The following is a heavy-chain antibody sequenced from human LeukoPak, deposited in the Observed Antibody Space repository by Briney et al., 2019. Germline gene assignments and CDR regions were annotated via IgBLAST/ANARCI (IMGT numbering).Heavy chain of an antibody. Sequence: PGGSLRLSCAASGFTFSSYSMNWVRQAPGKGLEWVSAISSSSSYIYYADSVKGRFTISRDNAKSSLYLQMNSLRAEDTAVYYCARLTGSGWSNYEFYGMAVWGQGTTVTVSS. CDR3: ARLTGSGWSNYEFYGMAV. D-gene: IGHD6-19*01. CDR1: GFTFSSYS. CDR2: ISSSSSYI. J-gene: IGHJ6*02. V-gene: IGHV3-21*01.